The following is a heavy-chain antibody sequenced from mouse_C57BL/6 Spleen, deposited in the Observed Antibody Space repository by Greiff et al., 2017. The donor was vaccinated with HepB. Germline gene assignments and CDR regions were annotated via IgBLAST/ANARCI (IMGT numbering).Heavy chain of an antibody. V-gene: IGHV1-22*01. Sequence: EVQLQQSGPELVKPGASVKMSCQASGYTFTDYNMHWVKQSHGKSLEWIGYINPNNGGTSYNQKFKGKATLTVNKSSSTAYMELRSLTSEDSAVYYCEAYYSNYPYYFDYWGQGTTLTVSS. CDR1: GYTFTDYN. D-gene: IGHD2-5*01. CDR2: INPNNGGT. CDR3: EAYYSNYPYYFDY. J-gene: IGHJ2*01.